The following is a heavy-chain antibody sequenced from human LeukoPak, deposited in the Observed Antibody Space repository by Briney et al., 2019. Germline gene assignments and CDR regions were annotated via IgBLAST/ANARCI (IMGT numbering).Heavy chain of an antibody. CDR2: ISYDGSNK. CDR1: GFTFSSYA. CDR3: AKDSWGGTYFDY. J-gene: IGHJ4*02. V-gene: IGHV3-30*04. Sequence: PGGSLRLSCAASGFTFSSYAMHWVRQAPGKGLEWVAVISYDGSNKYYADSVKGRFTISRDNSKNTLYLQMNSLRAEDTAVYYCAKDSWGGTYFDYWGQGTLVTVSS. D-gene: IGHD2-15*01.